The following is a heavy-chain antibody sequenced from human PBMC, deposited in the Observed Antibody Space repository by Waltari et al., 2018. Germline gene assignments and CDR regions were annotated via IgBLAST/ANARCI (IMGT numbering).Heavy chain of an antibody. V-gene: IGHV4-34*01. CDR2: INHSGST. J-gene: IGHJ6*02. Sequence: QVQLQQWGAGLLKPSETLSLTCAVYGGSFSGYYWSWIRQPPGKGLEWIGEINHSGSTNYNPSLKSLVTISVDTSKNQFSLKLSSVTAADTAVYYCARDKKVGYCSGGSCYPGERYYYYGMDVWGQGTTVTVSS. CDR3: ARDKKVGYCSGGSCYPGERYYYYGMDV. D-gene: IGHD2-15*01. CDR1: GGSFSGYY.